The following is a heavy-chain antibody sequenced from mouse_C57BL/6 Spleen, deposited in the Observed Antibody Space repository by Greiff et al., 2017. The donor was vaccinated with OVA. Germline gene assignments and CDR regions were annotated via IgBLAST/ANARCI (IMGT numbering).Heavy chain of an antibody. V-gene: IGHV5-4*01. CDR1: GFTFSSYA. CDR2: ISDGGSYT. J-gene: IGHJ2*01. Sequence: EVKVVESGGGLVKPGGSLKLSCAASGFTFSSYAMSWVRQTPEKRLEWVATISDGGSYTYYPDNVKGRFTISRDNAKNNLYLQMSHLKSEDTAMYYCARDMAHYFDYWGQGTTLTVSS. CDR3: ARDMAHYFDY. D-gene: IGHD1-1*02.